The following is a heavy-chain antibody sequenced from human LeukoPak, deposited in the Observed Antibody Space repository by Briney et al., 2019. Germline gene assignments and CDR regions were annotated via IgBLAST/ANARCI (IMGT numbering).Heavy chain of an antibody. D-gene: IGHD6-13*01. CDR3: ARGYSSSWYNWLDP. J-gene: IGHJ5*02. Sequence: GGSQRLSCAASGFTFNSYWMHWVRQAPGKGLVWVSQINNDGSTTRYADSVKGRFTISRDNAENTLYLQMNSLRAEDAAVYYCARGYSSSWYNWLDPWGQGTLVTVSS. CDR2: INNDGSTT. V-gene: IGHV3-74*01. CDR1: GFTFNSYW.